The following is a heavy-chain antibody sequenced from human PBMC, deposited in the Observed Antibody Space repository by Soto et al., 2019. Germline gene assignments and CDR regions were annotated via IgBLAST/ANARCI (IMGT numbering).Heavy chain of an antibody. D-gene: IGHD3-16*01. V-gene: IGHV4-4*02. CDR1: GASISSSYW. Sequence: QVQLQESGPGLVKPSWTLSLTCAVSGASISSSYWGSWVRQPPGKGLEWIGEIHHSTGANYNPSHRSRVIISLHSSQKLPFLRVTSVTSADTSVYFCPRNDAYYMNVWGKRTKVSVSS. J-gene: IGHJ6*03. CDR3: PRNDAYYMNV. CDR2: IHHSTGA.